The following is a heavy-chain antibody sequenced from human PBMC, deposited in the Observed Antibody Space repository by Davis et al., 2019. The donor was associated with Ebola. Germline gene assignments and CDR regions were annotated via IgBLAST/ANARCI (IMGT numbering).Heavy chain of an antibody. V-gene: IGHV1-69*04. CDR2: IIPILGIA. D-gene: IGHD3-16*01. CDR1: GYTFTSYG. Sequence: SVKVSCKASGYTFTSYGISWVRQAPGQGLEWMGRIIPILGIANYAQKFQGRVTITADKSTSTAYMVLSSLRSDDTAVYYCAREPPTAFPIGGIDSWGQGTLVTVSS. J-gene: IGHJ4*02. CDR3: AREPPTAFPIGGIDS.